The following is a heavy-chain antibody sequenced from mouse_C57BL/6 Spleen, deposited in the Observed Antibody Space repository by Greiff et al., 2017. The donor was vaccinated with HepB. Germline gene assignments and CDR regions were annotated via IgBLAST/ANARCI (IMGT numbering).Heavy chain of an antibody. V-gene: IGHV1-64*01. D-gene: IGHD3-2*02. Sequence: QVQLQQPGAELVKPGASVKLSCKASGYTFTSYWMHWVKQRPGQGLEWIGMIHPNSGSTNYNEKFKSKATLTVDKSSSTAYMQLSSLTSEDSAVYYCATLDSSGRGFAYWGKGTLVTVSA. CDR3: ATLDSSGRGFAY. CDR2: IHPNSGST. J-gene: IGHJ3*01. CDR1: GYTFTSYW.